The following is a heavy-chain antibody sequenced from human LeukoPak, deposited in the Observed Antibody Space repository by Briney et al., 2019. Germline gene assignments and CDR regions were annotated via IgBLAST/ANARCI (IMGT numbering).Heavy chain of an antibody. CDR2: INSDGSST. J-gene: IGHJ4*02. CDR3: AKVLGGLWPGIGY. CDR1: GFTFSSCW. V-gene: IGHV3-74*01. Sequence: PGGSLRLSCAASGFTFSSCWMHSVRHAPGKGLVWVSRINSDGSSTSYADSVKGRFTISRDNAKNTVYLQMNSLRAEDTAVYYCAKVLGGLWPGIGYWGQGTVVTVSS. D-gene: IGHD2-15*01.